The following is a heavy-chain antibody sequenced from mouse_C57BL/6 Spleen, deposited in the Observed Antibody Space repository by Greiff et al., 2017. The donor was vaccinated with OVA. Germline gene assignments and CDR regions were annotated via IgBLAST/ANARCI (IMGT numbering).Heavy chain of an antibody. V-gene: IGHV2-6*01. CDR1: GFSLTSYG. D-gene: IGHD4-1*02. Sequence: VKLQESGPGLVAPSQSLSITCTVSGFSLTSYGVDWVRQSPGKGLEWLGVIWGVGSTNYTSALKSRLSISKDNSKSHVFLKMNSLQTDDTAIYYCARPQLGRWYAMDYWGQGTSVTVSS. J-gene: IGHJ4*01. CDR2: IWGVGST. CDR3: ARPQLGRWYAMDY.